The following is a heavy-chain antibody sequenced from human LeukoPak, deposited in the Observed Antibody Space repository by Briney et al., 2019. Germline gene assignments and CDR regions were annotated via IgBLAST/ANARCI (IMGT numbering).Heavy chain of an antibody. J-gene: IGHJ4*02. CDR1: GFTFSSYG. Sequence: GGSLRLSCAASGFTFSSYGMHWVRQAPGKGLEWVAFIRYDGSNKYYADSVKGRFTISRDNPKNTLFLHVNSLRPEDTAVYYCAKDNPLDYWGQGTLVIVSS. CDR3: AKDNPLDY. CDR2: IRYDGSNK. D-gene: IGHD1-14*01. V-gene: IGHV3-30*02.